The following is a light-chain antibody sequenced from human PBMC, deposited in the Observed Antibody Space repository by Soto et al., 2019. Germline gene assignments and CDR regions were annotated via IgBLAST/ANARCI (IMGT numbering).Light chain of an antibody. CDR1: QGISSY. J-gene: IGKJ1*01. V-gene: IGKV1-9*01. CDR3: HQLNSHPRT. Sequence: IQLTQSPSSLSASVGDRVTITCRASQGISSYLAWYQQKPGKAPKLLIYAASTLQSGVPSRFSGSGSGTDFTLTISSLQPEDCATYYCHQLNSHPRTFGQGTKVEIK. CDR2: AAS.